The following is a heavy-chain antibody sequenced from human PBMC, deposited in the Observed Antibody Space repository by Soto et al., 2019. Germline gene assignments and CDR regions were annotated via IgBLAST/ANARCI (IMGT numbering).Heavy chain of an antibody. CDR2: IGPESGAT. CDR1: GYTFTGHY. CDR3: GRGRSGQIVVFY. Sequence: ASVKVSCKASGYTFTGHYIHWVRQAPEQGPEWMGEIGPESGATRYAQKFQGRVTMTRDMSITTVYMELNNLSPDDTAVYYCGRGRSGQIVVFYWAQGTPVTVSS. J-gene: IGHJ4*02. D-gene: IGHD5-12*01. V-gene: IGHV1-2*02.